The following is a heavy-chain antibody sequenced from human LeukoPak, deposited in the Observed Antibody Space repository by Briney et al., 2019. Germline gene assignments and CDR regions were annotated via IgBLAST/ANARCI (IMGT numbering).Heavy chain of an antibody. D-gene: IGHD2-8*01. CDR3: ARGGDLYCTSAICLPFDY. V-gene: IGHV3-7*01. CDR2: IQQSGGAK. CDR1: GFTFSSYW. J-gene: IGHJ4*02. Sequence: GGSLRLSCGASGFTFSSYWMSWVHQAPGKGLEWVANIQQSGGAKYYVDSVRGRFTISRDNAKNSLYLQMNSLRAEDTAVYYCARGGDLYCTSAICLPFDYWGQGTLVTVSS.